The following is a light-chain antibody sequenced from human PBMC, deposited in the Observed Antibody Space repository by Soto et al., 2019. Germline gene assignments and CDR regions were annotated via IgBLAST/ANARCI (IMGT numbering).Light chain of an antibody. CDR3: QSFDSSLVV. CDR1: SSNIGAGYD. Sequence: QAVLTQPPSVSVAPGQSVTISCTGSSSNIGAGYDVHWYQQLPGTAPKLLIYGNYNRPSGVPDRFSGSKSGTSASLAITGLRAEDEADYYCQSFDSSLVVFGGGTKLTVL. J-gene: IGLJ2*01. CDR2: GNY. V-gene: IGLV1-40*01.